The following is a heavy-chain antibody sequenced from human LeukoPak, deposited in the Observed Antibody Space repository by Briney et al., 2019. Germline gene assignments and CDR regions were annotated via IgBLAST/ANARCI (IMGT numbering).Heavy chain of an antibody. Sequence: GESLKISCKGSGYSFTSYWIGWVRQMPGKGLEWMGIIYPGDSDTRYSPSFQGQVTISADKSISTAYLRWSSLKASDTAMYYCATQSYYYDSSGYIPFSYWGQGTLVTVSS. CDR2: IYPGDSDT. V-gene: IGHV5-51*01. CDR3: ATQSYYYDSSGYIPFSY. CDR1: GYSFTSYW. J-gene: IGHJ4*02. D-gene: IGHD3-22*01.